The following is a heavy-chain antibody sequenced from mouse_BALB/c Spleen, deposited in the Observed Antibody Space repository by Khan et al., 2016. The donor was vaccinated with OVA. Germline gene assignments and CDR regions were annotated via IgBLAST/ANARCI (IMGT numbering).Heavy chain of an antibody. V-gene: IGHV1-18*01. Sequence: VRLQQSGPELVKPGASVKIPCKASGYAFTDYNMDWVKQSHGKSLEWIGDITPKNGGTIYNQKFKGKAKLTVDKSSSTAYMELRSLTSEDTAVCYCERGGFGSPFAYWGQGTLVTVSA. D-gene: IGHD1-1*01. J-gene: IGHJ3*01. CDR1: GYAFTDYN. CDR2: ITPKNGGT. CDR3: ERGGFGSPFAY.